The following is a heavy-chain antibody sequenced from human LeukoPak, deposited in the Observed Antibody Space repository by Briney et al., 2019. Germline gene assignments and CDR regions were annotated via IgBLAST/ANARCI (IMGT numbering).Heavy chain of an antibody. Sequence: SETLSLTCTVSGYSISSGYYWGWIRQPPGKGLEWIGSIYHSGSTYYNPSLKSRVTISVDTSKNQFSLKLSSVTAADTAVYYCARVGGSYYYYYYYMDVWGKGTTVTVSS. CDR2: IYHSGST. V-gene: IGHV4-38-2*02. CDR3: ARVGGSYYYYYYYMDV. CDR1: GYSISSGYY. D-gene: IGHD1-26*01. J-gene: IGHJ6*03.